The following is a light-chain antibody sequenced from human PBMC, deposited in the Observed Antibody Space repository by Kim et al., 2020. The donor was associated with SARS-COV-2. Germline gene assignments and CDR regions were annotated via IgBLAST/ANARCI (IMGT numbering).Light chain of an antibody. J-gene: IGLJ1*01. V-gene: IGLV2-14*03. CDR2: DVS. CDR1: SSDVGGYNY. Sequence: QSITISCTGTSSDVGGYNYVSWYQQHPGKVPKLMIFDVSNRPSGVSNRFSGSKSGNTASLTISGLQAEDEADYYCSSYTSSSTLEVFGTGTKVTVL. CDR3: SSYTSSSTLEV.